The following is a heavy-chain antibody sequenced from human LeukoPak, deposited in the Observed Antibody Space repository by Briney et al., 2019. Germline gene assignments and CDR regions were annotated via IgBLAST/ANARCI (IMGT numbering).Heavy chain of an antibody. J-gene: IGHJ4*02. V-gene: IGHV3-7*01. CDR3: ARGGYYEGAPDY. Sequence: PGGSLRLSCAAAGFTLSSYWMSWVRQAPGKRLEGVANRKQVGSENSYVDSVKGRFTISRDNAKISLYLQMNSLRAEDTAMYYCARGGYYEGAPDYWGQGTLVAVSS. D-gene: IGHD2/OR15-2a*01. CDR1: GFTLSSYW. CDR2: RKQVGSEN.